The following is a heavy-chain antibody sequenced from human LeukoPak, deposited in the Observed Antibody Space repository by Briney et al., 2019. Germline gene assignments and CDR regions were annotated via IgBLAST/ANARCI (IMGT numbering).Heavy chain of an antibody. V-gene: IGHV3-23*01. CDR1: GFTFSSYA. J-gene: IGHJ4*02. CDR2: ISGSGGST. CDR3: AKTRRADYYDTSSYYYLDFEH. D-gene: IGHD3-22*01. Sequence: GGSLRLSCAASGFTFSSYAMTWVRQAPGKGLEWVSGISGSGGSTYSADSVRGRFTISRDNSKNTLYLQMSSLRAEDTAVYYCAKTRRADYYDTSSYYYLDFEHWGQGTLVTVSS.